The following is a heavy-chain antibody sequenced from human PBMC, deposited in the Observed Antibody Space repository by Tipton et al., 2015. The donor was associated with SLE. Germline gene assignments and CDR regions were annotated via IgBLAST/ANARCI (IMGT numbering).Heavy chain of an antibody. V-gene: IGHV4-34*01. J-gene: IGHJ4*02. Sequence: LRLSCAVYGGSFSGYYWSWIRQPPGKGLEWIGEINHSGSTNYNPSLKSRVTISVDTSKNQFSLKLSPVTAADTAVYYCACGEQLVQTGYWGQGTLVTVSS. CDR1: GGSFSGYY. CDR2: INHSGST. CDR3: ACGEQLVQTGY. D-gene: IGHD6-6*01.